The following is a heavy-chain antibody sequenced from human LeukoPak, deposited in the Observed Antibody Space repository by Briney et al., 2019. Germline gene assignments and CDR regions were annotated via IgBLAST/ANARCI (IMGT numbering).Heavy chain of an antibody. CDR1: GFTFDDYG. D-gene: IGHD2-15*01. CDR2: INWNGGST. J-gene: IGHJ4*02. V-gene: IGHV3-20*04. Sequence: PGGSLRLSCAASGFTFDDYGMGWVRQAPGKGLEWVSGINWNGGSTGYADSVKGRFTIARDNSKNTLYLQMNSLRAEDTAVYYCAKSGLNCFDYWGQGTLVTVSS. CDR3: AKSGLNCFDY.